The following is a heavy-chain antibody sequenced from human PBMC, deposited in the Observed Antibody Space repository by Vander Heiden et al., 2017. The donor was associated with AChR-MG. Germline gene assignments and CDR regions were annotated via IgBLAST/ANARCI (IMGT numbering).Heavy chain of an antibody. CDR1: GFPFSSYG. V-gene: IGHV3-30*18. CDR2: ISYDGSNK. CDR3: AKCGFRELYYYYYYMDV. Sequence: QVQLVESGGGVVQPGRSLRLSCAASGFPFSSYGMHWVRQAPGKGLEWVAVISYDGSNKYYADSVKGRFTISRDNSKNTLYLQMNSLRAEDTAVYYCAKCGFRELYYYYYYMDVWGKGTTVTVSS. J-gene: IGHJ6*03. D-gene: IGHD3-10*01.